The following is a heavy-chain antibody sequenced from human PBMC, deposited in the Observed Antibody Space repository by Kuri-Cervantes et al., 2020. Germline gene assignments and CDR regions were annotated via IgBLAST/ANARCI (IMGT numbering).Heavy chain of an antibody. Sequence: GSLRLSCTVSGGSITSFYWSWIRQPPGRGLEWIGYIYYSGSTNYNPSLMRRVTISVATSKNQLHLKLSSVTAADTAVYYCARASSSWYYFDYWGQGTLVTVSS. D-gene: IGHD6-13*01. CDR1: GGSITSFY. J-gene: IGHJ4*02. CDR3: ARASSSWYYFDY. CDR2: IYYSGST. V-gene: IGHV4-59*12.